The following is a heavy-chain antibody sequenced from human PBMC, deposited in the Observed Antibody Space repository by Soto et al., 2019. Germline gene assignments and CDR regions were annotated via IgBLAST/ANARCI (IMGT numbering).Heavy chain of an antibody. J-gene: IGHJ3*02. Sequence: QVQLVESGGGVVQPGRSLRLSCAASGFTFSSYGMHWVRQAPGKGLEWVAVISYDGTNNYYTESVKGRFTISRVNSKNTLFLQMNSLRAEDTAVYFCAKGDCSGGSCYFSAFDIWGQGTMVTVSS. CDR1: GFTFSSYG. CDR2: ISYDGTNN. V-gene: IGHV3-30*18. D-gene: IGHD2-15*01. CDR3: AKGDCSGGSCYFSAFDI.